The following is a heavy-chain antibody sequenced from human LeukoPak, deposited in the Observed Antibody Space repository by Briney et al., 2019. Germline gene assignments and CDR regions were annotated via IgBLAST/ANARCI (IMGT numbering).Heavy chain of an antibody. CDR2: IYYSGST. J-gene: IGHJ3*02. V-gene: IGHV4-39*01. Sequence: SETLSLTCTVSGGSISSSNYYWGWIRQPPGKGLEWIGSIYYSGSTYYNPSLKSGVTISVDTSKNQFSLKLSSVTAADTAVYYCARCALNGDPYDAFDMWGQGTMVTVSS. CDR1: GGSISSSNYY. D-gene: IGHD2-8*01. CDR3: ARCALNGDPYDAFDM.